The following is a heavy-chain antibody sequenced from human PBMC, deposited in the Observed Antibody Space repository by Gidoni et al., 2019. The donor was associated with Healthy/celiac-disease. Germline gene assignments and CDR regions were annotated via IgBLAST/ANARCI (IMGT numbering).Heavy chain of an antibody. CDR3: ASFYSNYEGRDY. Sequence: QVQLQQWGAGLLKPSETLSLTCAVSGGSFSGYYWSWIRQPPGKGLEWIGEINHSGSTNYNPSLKSRVTISVDTSKNQFSLKLSSVTAADTAVYYCASFYSNYEGRDYWGQGTLVTVSS. CDR2: INHSGST. D-gene: IGHD4-4*01. V-gene: IGHV4-34*01. CDR1: GGSFSGYY. J-gene: IGHJ4*02.